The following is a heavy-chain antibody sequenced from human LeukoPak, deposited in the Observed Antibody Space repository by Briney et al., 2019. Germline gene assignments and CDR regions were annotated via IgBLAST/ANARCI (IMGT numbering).Heavy chain of an antibody. CDR1: GFTFTTYA. CDR2: IANDAGST. CDR3: AKSHSVEQRGYY. D-gene: IGHD1/OR15-1a*01. Sequence: GGSLRLSCAASGFTFTTYAMSWVRQAPGKGLEWVSSIANDAGSTYYADSVKGRFTISRDNSRNTVYLQMNSLRAEDMAVYYCAKSHSVEQRGYYWGQGTLVPVSS. V-gene: IGHV3-23*01. J-gene: IGHJ4*02.